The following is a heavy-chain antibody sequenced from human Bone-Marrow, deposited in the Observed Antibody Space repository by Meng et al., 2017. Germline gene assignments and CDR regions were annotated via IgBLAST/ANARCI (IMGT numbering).Heavy chain of an antibody. CDR3: ARDRASMTTVTTCFDY. Sequence: GESLKISCAASGFTFSSYSMNWVRQAPGKGLEWVSSISSSSSYIYYADSVKGRFTISRDNSKNTLYLQMNSLRAEDTAVYYCARDRASMTTVTTCFDYWGQGTLVTVSS. D-gene: IGHD4-17*01. CDR2: ISSSSSYI. J-gene: IGHJ4*02. CDR1: GFTFSSYS. V-gene: IGHV3-21*01.